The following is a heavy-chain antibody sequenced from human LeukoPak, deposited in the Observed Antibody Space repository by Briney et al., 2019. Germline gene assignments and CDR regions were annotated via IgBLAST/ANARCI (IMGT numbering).Heavy chain of an antibody. CDR1: GFTFSSYS. Sequence: PGGSLRLSCAASGFTFSSYSMNWVRQAPGKGLEWVSSISSSSSYIYYADSVKGRFTISRDNAKNSLYLQMNSLRAEDTAVYYCARGGMYYDPSVCPTDYWGRGILVTVSS. CDR2: ISSSSSYI. J-gene: IGHJ4*02. D-gene: IGHD3-3*01. CDR3: ARGGMYYDPSVCPTDY. V-gene: IGHV3-21*01.